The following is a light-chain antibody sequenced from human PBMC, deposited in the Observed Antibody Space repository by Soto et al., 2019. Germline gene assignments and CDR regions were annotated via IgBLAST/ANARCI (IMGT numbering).Light chain of an antibody. Sequence: QSVLTQSPSASASLGASVKLTCTLSRGHSSYAIAWHQQQPEKGPRYLMKLNSDGSHSKGDGIPDRFSGSSSGAERYLTISSPQSEDEADYYCQTWGTGHVVFGGGTKLTVL. J-gene: IGLJ2*01. CDR2: LNSDGSH. CDR3: QTWGTGHVV. CDR1: RGHSSYA. V-gene: IGLV4-69*01.